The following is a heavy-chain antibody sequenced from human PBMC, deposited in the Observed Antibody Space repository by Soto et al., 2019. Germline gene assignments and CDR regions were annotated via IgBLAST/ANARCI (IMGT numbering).Heavy chain of an antibody. Sequence: PSETLSLTCAVSSGSISSSNWWSWVRQPPGKGLEWIGEIYHSGSTNYNPSLKSRVTISVDKSKNRFYLRLSSVAAADTDVYYGVRTFEAGNWFDPWCEGKLVSVS. CDR1: SGSISSSNW. CDR3: VRTFEAGNWFDP. V-gene: IGHV4-4*02. D-gene: IGHD3-9*01. J-gene: IGHJ5*02. CDR2: IYHSGST.